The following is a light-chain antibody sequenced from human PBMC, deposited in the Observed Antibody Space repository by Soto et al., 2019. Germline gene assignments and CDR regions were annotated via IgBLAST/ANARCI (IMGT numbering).Light chain of an antibody. CDR2: AAS. CDR3: QLSYSPPFT. V-gene: IGKV1-39*01. J-gene: IGKJ3*01. Sequence: DIQMTQSPSSLSASVGDRVTITCRASQSISSYLNWYQQKPGKAPKLLIYAASSLQRGVPSTFSGSGSGTDFTLTISSLQPADFATYYCQLSYSPPFTFGPGTTVDIK. CDR1: QSISSY.